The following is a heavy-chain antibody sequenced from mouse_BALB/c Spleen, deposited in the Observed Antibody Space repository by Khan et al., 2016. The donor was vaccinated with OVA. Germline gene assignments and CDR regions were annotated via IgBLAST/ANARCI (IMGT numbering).Heavy chain of an antibody. CDR1: GFTFSTYG. Sequence: EVELVESGGDLVKTGGSLKLSCVASGFTFSTYGMSWVRQTPDKRLEWVATISSGGHYTYYIDSVKGRFTISRDNAKNILYLQMTSLRSEDTAMYYCERLAYYYNSEGFAYWGQGTLVTVSA. CDR3: ERLAYYYNSEGFAY. CDR2: ISSGGHYT. D-gene: IGHD1-1*02. J-gene: IGHJ3*01. V-gene: IGHV5-6*01.